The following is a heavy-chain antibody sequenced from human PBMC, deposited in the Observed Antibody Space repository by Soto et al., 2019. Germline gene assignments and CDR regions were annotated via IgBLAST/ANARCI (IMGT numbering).Heavy chain of an antibody. CDR2: IYYSGST. Sequence: SETLSLTCTVSGGSISSGDYYWSWIRQPPGKGLEWIGYIYYSGSTYYNPSLKSRVTISVDTSKNQFSLKLSSVTAADTAVYYCARAQQIWSGYQQPHYFDYWGQGTLVTVSS. CDR3: ARAQQIWSGYQQPHYFDY. CDR1: GGSISSGDYY. V-gene: IGHV4-30-4*01. D-gene: IGHD3-3*01. J-gene: IGHJ4*02.